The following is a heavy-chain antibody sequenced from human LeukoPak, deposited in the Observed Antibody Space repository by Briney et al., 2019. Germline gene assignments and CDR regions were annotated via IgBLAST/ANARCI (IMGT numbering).Heavy chain of an antibody. V-gene: IGHV1-69*13. Sequence: AASVKVSCKASGGTFSSYAISWVRQAPGQGLEWMGGIIPIFGTANYAQKFQGRVTITADESTSTAYMELSSLRSEDTAVYYCARPRNGGGDMDWGQGTLVTVSS. CDR2: IIPIFGTA. CDR3: ARPRNGGGDMD. CDR1: GGTFSSYA. J-gene: IGHJ4*02. D-gene: IGHD2-21*01.